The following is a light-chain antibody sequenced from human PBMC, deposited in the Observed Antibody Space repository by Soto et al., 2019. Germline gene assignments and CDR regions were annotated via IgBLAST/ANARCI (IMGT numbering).Light chain of an antibody. V-gene: IGKV3-11*01. Sequence: EIVLTQSPATLSLSPGERATLSCRASQSISYNLAWYQQKSGQAPRLLIYDASNRATGVPARFSGSGSGTDFTLTFSSLEPEDFAVYYCQQRGDWPLYTFGQGSRLEIK. CDR1: QSISYN. CDR3: QQRGDWPLYT. J-gene: IGKJ2*01. CDR2: DAS.